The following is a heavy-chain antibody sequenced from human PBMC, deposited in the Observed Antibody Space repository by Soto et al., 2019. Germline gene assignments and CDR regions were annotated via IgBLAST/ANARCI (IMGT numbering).Heavy chain of an antibody. D-gene: IGHD3-10*02. J-gene: IGHJ6*02. CDR1: GGTFSSYA. V-gene: IGHV1-69*13. CDR3: ASVPQLNCYSYGMDV. Sequence: SSVKVSCKASGGTFSSYAVSWVRQAPGQGLEWMGGIIPIFGTANYAQKFQGRVTITADESTSTAYMELSSLRSEDTAVYYCASVPQLNCYSYGMDVWGQGTTVTVTS. CDR2: IIPIFGTA.